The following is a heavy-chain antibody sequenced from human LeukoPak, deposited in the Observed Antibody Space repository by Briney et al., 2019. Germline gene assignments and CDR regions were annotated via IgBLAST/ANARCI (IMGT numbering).Heavy chain of an antibody. CDR3: ARLGIITAAGSNDY. V-gene: IGHV3-53*01. D-gene: IGHD6-13*01. Sequence: GGSLRLSCAASGFTFSSYAMSWVRQAPGKGLEWVSVIYSGSSTYYADSVKGRFTISRDNSKNTLYLQMNSLRAEDTAVYYCARLGIITAAGSNDYWGQGTLVTVSS. CDR2: IYSGSST. CDR1: GFTFSSYA. J-gene: IGHJ4*02.